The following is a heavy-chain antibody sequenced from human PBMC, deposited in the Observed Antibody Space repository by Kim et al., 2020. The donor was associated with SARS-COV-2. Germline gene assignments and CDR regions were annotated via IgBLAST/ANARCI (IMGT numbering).Heavy chain of an antibody. CDR2: INTNTGKP. D-gene: IGHD6-19*01. Sequence: ASVKVSCKASGYTFTDYAMNWVRQAPGQRPEWMGWINTNTGKPTYAQGFTGRFVFSLDTSIATAYLLITSLKAEDTAVYYCARITGYSRGPDWFDPWGQGTLVTVSS. CDR1: GYTFTDYA. CDR3: ARITGYSRGPDWFDP. J-gene: IGHJ5*02. V-gene: IGHV7-4-1*02.